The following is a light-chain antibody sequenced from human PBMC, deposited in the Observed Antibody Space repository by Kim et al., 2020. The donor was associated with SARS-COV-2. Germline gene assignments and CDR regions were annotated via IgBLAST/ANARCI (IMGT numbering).Light chain of an antibody. J-gene: IGLJ2*01. CDR1: KLGDRY. Sequence: SYELTQPPSVSVSPGQTASITCSGDKLGDRYACWYQQKPGQSPVLVMYRDTKRPSGIPERFSGSNSGNTATLTISGTQAMDEADYYCQAWDRSTDVVFGGGTQLTVL. V-gene: IGLV3-1*01. CDR3: QAWDRSTDVV. CDR2: RDT.